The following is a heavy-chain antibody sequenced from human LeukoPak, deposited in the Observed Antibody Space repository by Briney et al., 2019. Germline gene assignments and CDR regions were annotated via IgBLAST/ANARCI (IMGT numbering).Heavy chain of an antibody. V-gene: IGHV3-23*01. CDR3: ARKSSYSYYFDY. J-gene: IGHJ4*02. CDR1: GVTFSSYA. D-gene: IGHD5-18*01. Sequence: GGSLRLSCAASGVTFSSYAMSWVRQAPGKGVEWVSAISGSGGSTYYADSVKGRFTISRDNSKNTLYLQMNSLRAEDTAVYYCARKSSYSYYFDYWGQGTLVTVSS. CDR2: ISGSGGST.